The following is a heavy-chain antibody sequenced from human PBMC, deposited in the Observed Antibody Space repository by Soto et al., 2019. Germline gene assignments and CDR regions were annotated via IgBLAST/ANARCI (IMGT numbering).Heavy chain of an antibody. V-gene: IGHV4-59*01. CDR1: GGSISPYY. Sequence: PSETLSLTCTVSGGSISPYYWSWIRQAPGKGLEWIAYIYYSGSTNYNPSLKSRVSISVDTSKNQCSLKLSSVTAADTAVYYCARASYYSDSFGYFLDYWGRGTLVTVSS. J-gene: IGHJ4*01. CDR3: ARASYYSDSFGYFLDY. D-gene: IGHD3-22*01. CDR2: IYYSGST.